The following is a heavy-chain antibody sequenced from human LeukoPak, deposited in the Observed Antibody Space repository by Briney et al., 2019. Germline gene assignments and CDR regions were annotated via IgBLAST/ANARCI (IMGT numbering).Heavy chain of an antibody. CDR1: GFTFNNYG. CDR3: AKAYCGSTVCYGGGKIDY. CDR2: IRYDGSNK. Sequence: GGSLRLSCGASGFTFNNYGMHWVRQAPGKGPVGVAFIRYDGSNKYYADSMKGRFTISRDDSKNTLYLQMNTLRAEDTAVYYCAKAYCGSTVCYGGGKIDYWGQGTLVTVSS. J-gene: IGHJ4*02. D-gene: IGHD2-2*01. V-gene: IGHV3-30*02.